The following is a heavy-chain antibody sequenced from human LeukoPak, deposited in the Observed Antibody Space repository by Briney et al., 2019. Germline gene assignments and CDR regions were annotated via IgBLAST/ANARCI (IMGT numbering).Heavy chain of an antibody. D-gene: IGHD3-3*01. J-gene: IGHJ4*02. CDR1: GFTFSSYS. CDR3: AREGRFLEWLFL. CDR2: ISSSSSYI. Sequence: GGSLRLSCAASGFTFSSYSMNWVRQAPGKGLEWVSSISSSSSYIYYADSVKGRFTISRDNAKNSVYLQMNSLRAEDTGVYYCAREGRFLEWLFLWGQGTLVTVSS. V-gene: IGHV3-21*01.